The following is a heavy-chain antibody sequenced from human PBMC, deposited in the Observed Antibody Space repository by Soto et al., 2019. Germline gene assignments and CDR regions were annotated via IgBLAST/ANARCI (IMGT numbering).Heavy chain of an antibody. V-gene: IGHV4-59*01. CDR2: VFHTGTT. CDR3: ARGFSAGKGSPPDF. D-gene: IGHD6-13*01. Sequence: PSETLSLTCTVSSGSINENYYWNWIRQSPGKGLEWIGYVFHTGTTHYNPSLESRVTLSISTSKNQFSLTLTSVAASDTAIYYCARGFSAGKGSPPDFWGQGSLVTVSS. J-gene: IGHJ4*02. CDR1: SGSINENYY.